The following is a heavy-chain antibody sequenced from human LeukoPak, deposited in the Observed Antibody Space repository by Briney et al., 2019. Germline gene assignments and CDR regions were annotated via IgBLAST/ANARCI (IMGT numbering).Heavy chain of an antibody. CDR1: GFTFSSYG. Sequence: PGGSLRLSCAASGFTFSSYGMHWVRQAPGKGLEWVAFIRYDGSNKYYADSVKGRFTISRDNSKNTLYLQMNSLRAEDTAVYYCARDREKQLWFWVEPNWFDPWGQGTLVTVSS. CDR3: ARDREKQLWFWVEPNWFDP. CDR2: IRYDGSNK. V-gene: IGHV3-30*02. J-gene: IGHJ5*02. D-gene: IGHD5-18*01.